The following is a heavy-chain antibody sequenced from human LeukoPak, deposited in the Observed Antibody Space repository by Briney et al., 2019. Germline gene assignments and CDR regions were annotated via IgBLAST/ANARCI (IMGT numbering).Heavy chain of an antibody. CDR1: GYTLTELP. D-gene: IGHD3-22*01. J-gene: IGHJ3*02. CDR2: FDPEDGET. CDR3: ATVGRYYYDSSQRHAFDI. V-gene: IGHV1-24*01. Sequence: ASVKVSCKVSGYTLTELPMHWVRQAPGKGLEWMGGFDPEDGETIYAQKFQGRVTMTEDTSTDTAYMELSSLRSEDTAVYYCATVGRYYYDSSQRHAFDIWGQGTMVTVSS.